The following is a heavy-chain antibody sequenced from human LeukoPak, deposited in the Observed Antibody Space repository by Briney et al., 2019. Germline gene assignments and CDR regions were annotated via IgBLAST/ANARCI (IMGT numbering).Heavy chain of an antibody. CDR2: ISWNSGSI. V-gene: IGHV3-9*01. J-gene: IGHJ3*02. CDR3: AKVVAYCGGDCYSNAFDI. Sequence: GGSLRLSCAASGFTFDDYAMHWVRQAPGKGLEWVSGISWNSGSIGYADSVKGRFTISRDNVKNSLYLQMNSLRAEDTALYYCAKVVAYCGGDCYSNAFDIWGQGTMVTVSS. CDR1: GFTFDDYA. D-gene: IGHD2-21*02.